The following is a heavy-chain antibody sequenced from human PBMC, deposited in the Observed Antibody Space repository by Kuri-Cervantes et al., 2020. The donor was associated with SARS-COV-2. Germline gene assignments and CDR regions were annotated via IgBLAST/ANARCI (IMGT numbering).Heavy chain of an antibody. CDR3: ARPGGFLDV. D-gene: IGHD4-23*01. Sequence: GSLRLSCAASGFTFSSYWMSWIRQPPGKGLEWIGEINHSGSTNYNPSLKSRVTISVDTSKNQFSLKLSSVTAADTAVYYCARPGGFLDVWGKGTTVTVSS. CDR2: INHSGST. J-gene: IGHJ6*04. CDR1: GFTFSSYW. V-gene: IGHV4-34*01.